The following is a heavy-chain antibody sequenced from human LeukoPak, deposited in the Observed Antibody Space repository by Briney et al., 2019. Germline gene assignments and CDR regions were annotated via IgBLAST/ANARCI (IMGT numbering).Heavy chain of an antibody. Sequence: GASVKVSCKASGYTFTSYGISWVRQAPGQGLEWMGWISAYNGNTNYAQKLQGRVTMTRDTSISTAYMELSRLRSDDTAVYYCAREPPYYGSGSYYRGSGNNWFDPWGQGTLVTVSS. CDR1: GYTFTSYG. D-gene: IGHD3-10*01. V-gene: IGHV1-18*01. CDR3: AREPPYYGSGSYYRGSGNNWFDP. J-gene: IGHJ5*02. CDR2: ISAYNGNT.